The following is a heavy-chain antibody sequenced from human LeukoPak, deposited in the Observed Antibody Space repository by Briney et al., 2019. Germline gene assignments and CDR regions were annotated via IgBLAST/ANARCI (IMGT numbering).Heavy chain of an antibody. CDR3: AKDGSCISRSGNDCWTHFDY. Sequence: GGSLRLSCAASGFTFDDYAMHWVRQAPAKGLEWVSGITWNSGSVVYADSVKVGFTISRDNSENSLYRQKESSRTEDTALYYCAKDGSCISRSGNDCWTHFDYWGQGTLVTVSS. V-gene: IGHV3-9*01. J-gene: IGHJ4*02. CDR1: GFTFDDYA. CDR2: ITWNSGSV. D-gene: IGHD2-21*02.